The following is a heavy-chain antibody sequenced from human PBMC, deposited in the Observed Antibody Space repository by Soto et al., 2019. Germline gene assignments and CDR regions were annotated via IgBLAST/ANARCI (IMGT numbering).Heavy chain of an antibody. CDR3: ASTRHYYDSSGYSPDY. CDR1: GYSFTSYW. CDR2: IDPSDSYT. D-gene: IGHD3-22*01. Sequence: GESLMISCKGSGYSFTSYWISWVRQMPGKGLEWMGRIDPSDSYTNYNPSFQGHVTISADKSISTAYLQWSSLKASDTAMYYCASTRHYYDSSGYSPDYWGQGTLVTVSS. V-gene: IGHV5-10-1*01. J-gene: IGHJ4*02.